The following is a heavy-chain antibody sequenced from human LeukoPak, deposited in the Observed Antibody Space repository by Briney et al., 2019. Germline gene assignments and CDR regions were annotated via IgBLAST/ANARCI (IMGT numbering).Heavy chain of an antibody. CDR3: AASGGMGDY. D-gene: IGHD2-15*01. CDR1: GFTFSSYW. CDR2: IKQDGSEK. Sequence: QPGGSLRLSCAASGFTFSSYWMSWVRQAPGKGLEWVANIKQDGSEKYYVDSVKGRSTISRDNAKNSLSLQMNSLRAEDTAVYYCAASGGMGDYWGQGTLVTVSS. J-gene: IGHJ4*02. V-gene: IGHV3-7*03.